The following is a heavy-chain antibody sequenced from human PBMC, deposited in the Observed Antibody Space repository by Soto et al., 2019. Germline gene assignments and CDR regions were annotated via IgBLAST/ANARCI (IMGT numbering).Heavy chain of an antibody. CDR2: IYSGHTT. V-gene: IGHV3-53*01. CDR1: GFIVSSNQ. D-gene: IGHD3-3*01. CDR3: VRGPSDHKLRLVEWPYGDY. Sequence: GGSLRLSCVASGFIVSSNQMSWVRQAPGKWLEWVSVIYSGHTTYYADSVEGRFTISRDDSKNTLYLQMNSLRVEDTAVYYCVRGPSDHKLRLVEWPYGDYWGQGXLVTVYS. J-gene: IGHJ4*02.